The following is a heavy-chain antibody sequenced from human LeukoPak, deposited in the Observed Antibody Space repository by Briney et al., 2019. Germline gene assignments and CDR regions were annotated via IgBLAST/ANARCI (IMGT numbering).Heavy chain of an antibody. CDR3: ACHTSNWFDY. CDR2: IYSSENT. V-gene: IGHV4-4*07. Sequence: PSETLSLTCSVSGDSISSYYWNWIRQPAGKGLEWIGRIYSSENTNYNPSLKSRVTMSVDTSKNQFSLQLSSVTAADTAVYYCACHTSNWFDYWGQGTLVTVSS. J-gene: IGHJ4*02. CDR1: GDSISSYY. D-gene: IGHD6-13*01.